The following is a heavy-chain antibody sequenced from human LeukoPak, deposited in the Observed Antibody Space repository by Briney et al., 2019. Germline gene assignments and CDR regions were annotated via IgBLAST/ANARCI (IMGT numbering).Heavy chain of an antibody. Sequence: GGSLRLSCAASGFTFSSYEMNWVRQAPGKGLEWVSYTSSIGSTIYYADSGKGRFTISRDNAKTSLYLQMNSLRAEDTAVYYCARVSSYDSSGYHFDYWGQGTLVTVSS. J-gene: IGHJ4*02. CDR1: GFTFSSYE. CDR2: TSSIGSTI. D-gene: IGHD3-22*01. V-gene: IGHV3-48*03. CDR3: ARVSSYDSSGYHFDY.